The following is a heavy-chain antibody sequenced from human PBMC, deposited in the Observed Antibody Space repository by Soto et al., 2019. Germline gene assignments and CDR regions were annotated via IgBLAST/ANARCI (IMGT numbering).Heavy chain of an antibody. J-gene: IGHJ4*02. CDR2: ISAYNGNT. D-gene: IGHD2-15*01. V-gene: IGHV1-18*01. Sequence: QVQLVQSGAEVKKPGASVKVSCKASGYTFTSYGISGVRQAPGQGLEWMGWISAYNGNTNYAQKLQGRVTMTTDTSTSTADMELRSLRSDDTAVYYCARSNCSGGSCYSYYFAYWGQGTLVTVSS. CDR3: ARSNCSGGSCYSYYFAY. CDR1: GYTFTSYG.